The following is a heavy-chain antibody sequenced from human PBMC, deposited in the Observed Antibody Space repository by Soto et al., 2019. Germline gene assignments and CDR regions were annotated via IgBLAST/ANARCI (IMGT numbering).Heavy chain of an antibody. Sequence: PGGSLRLSCTASGFTFGDYAMSWFRQAPGKGLEWVGFIRSKAYGGTTEYAASVKGRFTISRDDSKSIAYLQMNSLKTEDTAVYYCTRVGCSGGSCYSHYYYYGMEVWGQGTTVTVSS. CDR3: TRVGCSGGSCYSHYYYYGMEV. D-gene: IGHD2-15*01. CDR2: IRSKAYGGTT. CDR1: GFTFGDYA. J-gene: IGHJ6*02. V-gene: IGHV3-49*03.